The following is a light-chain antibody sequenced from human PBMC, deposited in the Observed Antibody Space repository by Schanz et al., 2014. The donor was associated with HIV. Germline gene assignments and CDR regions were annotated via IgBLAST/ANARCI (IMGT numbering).Light chain of an antibody. CDR1: PSVSGSY. Sequence: EILLTQSPATLSLSPGERATLSCRASPSVSGSYLAWSQQRPGQAPRLLIYAVSTRATGIPDRFSASGSGTDFTLVISRLEPEDFAVYYCQQYGSSPLFGQGTKVEIK. J-gene: IGKJ1*01. CDR2: AVS. V-gene: IGKV3-20*01. CDR3: QQYGSSPL.